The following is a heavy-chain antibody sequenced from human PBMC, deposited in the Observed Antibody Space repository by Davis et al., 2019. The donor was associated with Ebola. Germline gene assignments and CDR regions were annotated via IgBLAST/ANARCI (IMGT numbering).Heavy chain of an antibody. D-gene: IGHD6-19*01. CDR2: INAGNGNT. CDR3: AREDSSGWYGY. CDR1: GYTFTSYA. V-gene: IGHV1-3*01. J-gene: IGHJ4*02. Sequence: AASVKVSCKASGYTFTSYAMHWVRQAPGQRLEWMGWINAGNGNTKYSQKLQGRVTMTTDTSTSTAYMELRSLRSDDTAVYYCAREDSSGWYGYWGQGTLVTVSS.